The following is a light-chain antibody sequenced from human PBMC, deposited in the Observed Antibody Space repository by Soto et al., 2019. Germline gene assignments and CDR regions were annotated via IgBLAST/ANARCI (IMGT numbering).Light chain of an antibody. J-gene: IGKJ1*01. CDR3: QQRSNSWT. V-gene: IGKV3-11*01. CDR1: QSVSSY. CDR2: DAS. Sequence: EIVLTQSPATLSLSPGERATLSCRASQSVSSYLAWYQQKPGQAPRLLIYDASNRATGIPARFSGSGSGTDFTLTISSLEPEDVAVYYCQQRSNSWTFGQGTKVDIK.